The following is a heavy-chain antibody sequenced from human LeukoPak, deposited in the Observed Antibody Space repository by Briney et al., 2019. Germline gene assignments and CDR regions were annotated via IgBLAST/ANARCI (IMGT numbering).Heavy chain of an antibody. V-gene: IGHV3-23*01. J-gene: IGHJ5*02. CDR1: GFTFSNYA. CDR3: PKDYVSGSPNWFDP. CDR2: ISGSGGST. Sequence: PGGSLRLSCAASGFTFSNYAMSWVRQAPGKGLEWVSGISGSGGSTNYAASVKGRFTISRDNSKNTLYLKMTSLRAEDTAVYSCPKDYVSGSPNWFDPWGQGTLVTVSS. D-gene: IGHD3-10*01.